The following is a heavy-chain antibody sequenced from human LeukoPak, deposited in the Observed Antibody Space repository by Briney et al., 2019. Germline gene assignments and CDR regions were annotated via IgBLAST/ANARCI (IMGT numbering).Heavy chain of an antibody. CDR2: INPNSGGT. V-gene: IGHV1-2*02. J-gene: IGHJ5*02. Sequence: ASVKVSCKASGYTFTGYYMHWVRQAPGQGLEWMGWINPNSGGTNYAQKFHGRVTMTRDTSISTAFMELTNLRSDDTAVYYCARELQLLLNSLDPWGQGTLVTVSS. D-gene: IGHD1-26*01. CDR3: ARELQLLLNSLDP. CDR1: GYTFTGYY.